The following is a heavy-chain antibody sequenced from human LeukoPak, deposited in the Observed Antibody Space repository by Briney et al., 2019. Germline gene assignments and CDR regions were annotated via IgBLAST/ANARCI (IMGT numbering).Heavy chain of an antibody. V-gene: IGHV4-59*12. D-gene: IGHD6-19*01. CDR1: GDSIASYY. Sequence: SETLSLTCTVSGDSIASYYWSWIRQPPGKGLEWIGYFSYSGSTNYNPSLKSRVSISIDRSKNQFSLTLSSVTAADTAVYYCAREEILAVDGNWFDPWGQGTLVTVSS. CDR2: FSYSGST. J-gene: IGHJ5*02. CDR3: AREEILAVDGNWFDP.